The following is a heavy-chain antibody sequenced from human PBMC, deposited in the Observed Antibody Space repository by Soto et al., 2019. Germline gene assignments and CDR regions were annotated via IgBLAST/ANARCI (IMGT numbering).Heavy chain of an antibody. J-gene: IGHJ4*02. CDR1: GGTFSSYT. D-gene: IGHD1-26*01. CDR3: ARGNGIELSPYDY. V-gene: IGHV1-69*02. Sequence: SVKVSCKASGGTFSSYTISWVRQAPGQGLEWMGRIIPILGIANYAQKFRGRVTITADKSTSTAYMELSSLRSEDTAVYYCARGNGIELSPYDYWGQGTLVTVSS. CDR2: IIPILGIA.